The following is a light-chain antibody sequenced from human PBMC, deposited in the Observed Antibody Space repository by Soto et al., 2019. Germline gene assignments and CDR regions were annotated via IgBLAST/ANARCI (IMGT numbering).Light chain of an antibody. CDR1: STDVGAYNF. Sequence: QSALTQPPSASGSPGQSVTISCTGTSTDVGAYNFVSWFQQNPGKAHKLIIYEVNKRPSGVPDRFSGSKSGNTASLTVSGLQAEDEADYYCSSYAGSDNFVLFGGGTKLTVL. CDR2: EVN. J-gene: IGLJ2*01. CDR3: SSYAGSDNFVL. V-gene: IGLV2-8*01.